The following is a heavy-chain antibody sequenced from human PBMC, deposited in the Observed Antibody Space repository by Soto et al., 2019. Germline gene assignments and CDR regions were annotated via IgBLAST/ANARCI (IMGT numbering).Heavy chain of an antibody. V-gene: IGHV4-59*08. CDR2: IYYSGST. CDR1: GGTISSYY. D-gene: IGHD6-13*01. J-gene: IGHJ3*02. Sequence: SVTLPLTCTVSGGTISSYYWSWIRQPPGKGLEWIGYIYYSGSTNYNPSLKSRVTISVDTSKNQFSLKLSSVTAADTAVYYCARRYSSAFDIWGQGTMVTVSS. CDR3: ARRYSSAFDI.